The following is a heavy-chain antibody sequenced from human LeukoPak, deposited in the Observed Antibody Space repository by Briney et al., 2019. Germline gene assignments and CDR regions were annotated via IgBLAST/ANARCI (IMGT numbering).Heavy chain of an antibody. CDR2: VSYDGSNE. Sequence: GGSLRLSCAASGFTFGSYAMHWVRQAPGKGLEWVAIVSYDGSNEYYADSVKGRFTISRDNSKNTLYLQMNSLRAEDTAVYYCARADYYDSSVGDWFDPWGQGTLVTVSS. D-gene: IGHD3-22*01. J-gene: IGHJ5*02. V-gene: IGHV3-30*04. CDR1: GFTFGSYA. CDR3: ARADYYDSSVGDWFDP.